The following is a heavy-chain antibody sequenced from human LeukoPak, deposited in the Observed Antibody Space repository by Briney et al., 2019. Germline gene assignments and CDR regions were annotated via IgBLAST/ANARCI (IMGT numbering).Heavy chain of an antibody. Sequence: GGSLRLSCAASGFIFSSYNMHWVRQAPNKGLEWVAVISYDGSNKHYADSVKGRFTISRDNSKNTLYLQMNSLRAEDTAVYYCARDNYGSDYWGQGTLVTVSS. CDR1: GFIFSSYN. J-gene: IGHJ4*02. CDR2: ISYDGSNK. V-gene: IGHV3-30*04. D-gene: IGHD3-10*01. CDR3: ARDNYGSDY.